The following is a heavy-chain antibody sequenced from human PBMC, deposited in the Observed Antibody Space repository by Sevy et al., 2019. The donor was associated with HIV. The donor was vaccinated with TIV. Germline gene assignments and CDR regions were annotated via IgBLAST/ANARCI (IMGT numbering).Heavy chain of an antibody. J-gene: IGHJ4*02. Sequence: GGSLRLSCAASGFTVSSNYMTWVRQAPGKGLEGVSVIYSDGTTYNADSVKDRFTISRDNSKNTLYLQMNSLRAEDTAVYYCARGKSGYGYGLNYWGQGTLVTVSS. D-gene: IGHD5-18*01. CDR1: GFTVSSNY. CDR2: IYSDGTT. CDR3: ARGKSGYGYGLNY. V-gene: IGHV3-66*01.